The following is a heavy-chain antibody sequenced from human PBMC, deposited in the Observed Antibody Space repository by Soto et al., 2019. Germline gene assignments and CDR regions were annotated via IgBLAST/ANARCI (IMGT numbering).Heavy chain of an antibody. D-gene: IGHD3-22*01. CDR3: ARKNTYYYDSSGYLYYLDD. J-gene: IGHJ4*02. V-gene: IGHV3-30*03. Sequence: SLRLSCSASGFTFSIFGMHWVRQAPGKWLEWVAVISYDGSNKYYADSVKGRFTISRDNSKNTLYLQMNSLRAEDTAVYYCARKNTYYYDSSGYLYYLDDWGQGTLVTV. CDR2: ISYDGSNK. CDR1: GFTFSIFG.